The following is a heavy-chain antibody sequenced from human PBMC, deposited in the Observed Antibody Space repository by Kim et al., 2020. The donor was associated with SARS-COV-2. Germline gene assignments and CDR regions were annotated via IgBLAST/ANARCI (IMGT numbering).Heavy chain of an antibody. J-gene: IGHJ4*02. V-gene: IGHV3-15*01. CDR2: IKSKTDGGTT. D-gene: IGHD6-6*01. CDR1: GFTFSNAW. Sequence: GGSLRLSCAASGFTFSNAWMSWVRQAPGKGLEWVGRIKSKTDGGTTDYAAPVKGRFTISRDDSKNTLYLQMNSLKTEDTAVYYCTTDPSSSPPIYYWGQGTLVTVSS. CDR3: TTDPSSSPPIYY.